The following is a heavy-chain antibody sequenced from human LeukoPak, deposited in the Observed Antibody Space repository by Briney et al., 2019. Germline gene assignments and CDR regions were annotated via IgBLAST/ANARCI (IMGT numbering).Heavy chain of an antibody. D-gene: IGHD3-10*01. CDR1: GFTFSSYA. Sequence: GGSLRLSCAASGFTFSSYAMHWVRQAPGKGLEWVAVISCDGSNKYYADSVKGRFTISRDNSKNTLYLQMNSLRAEDTAVYYCAKDRQDGSGSYGYYYYMDVWGKGTTVTVSS. V-gene: IGHV3-30*07. J-gene: IGHJ6*03. CDR2: ISCDGSNK. CDR3: AKDRQDGSGSYGYYYYMDV.